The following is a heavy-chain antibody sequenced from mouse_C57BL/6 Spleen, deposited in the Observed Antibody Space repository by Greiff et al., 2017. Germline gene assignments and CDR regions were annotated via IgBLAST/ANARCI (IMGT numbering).Heavy chain of an antibody. J-gene: IGHJ2*01. CDR2: IYPGDGDT. CDR3: ARTHYYGRSPSFDY. V-gene: IGHV1-82*01. D-gene: IGHD1-1*01. Sequence: VQLQQSGPELVKPGASVKISCKASGYAFSSSWMNWVKQRPGQGLEWIGRIYPGDGDTNYNGKFKGKATLTADKSSSTAYMQLSSLTAEDFAVYCCARTHYYGRSPSFDYWGQGTTLTVSS. CDR1: GYAFSSSW.